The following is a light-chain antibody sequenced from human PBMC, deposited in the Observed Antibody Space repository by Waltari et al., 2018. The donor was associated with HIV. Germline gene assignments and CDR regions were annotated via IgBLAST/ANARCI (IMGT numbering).Light chain of an antibody. Sequence: DIVMTQSPATLSVSPGETATLSCRASQNIRGNLAWYQQRHGQSPRLIIYAASSREPGIPARFSGRWSGTEFTLTITHLESDDSAFYYCQQYLDLPPWTFGQGTKVEI. J-gene: IGKJ1*01. V-gene: IGKV3D-15*01. CDR3: QQYLDLPPWT. CDR2: AAS. CDR1: QNIRGN.